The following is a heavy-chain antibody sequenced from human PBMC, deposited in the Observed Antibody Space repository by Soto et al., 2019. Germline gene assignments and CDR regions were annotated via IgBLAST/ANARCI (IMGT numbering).Heavy chain of an antibody. CDR1: GDSISSSVW. V-gene: IGHV4-4*02. Sequence: PSETLSLTCAVSGDSISSSVWWTWVRQPPGKGLEWIGEVFHTGDTYFNPSLRSRVAMSVDKSTNGFSLKVTSVTAADTAIYYCARKAWVRFDYWGQGALVTVSS. CDR2: VFHTGDT. D-gene: IGHD7-27*01. J-gene: IGHJ4*02. CDR3: ARKAWVRFDY.